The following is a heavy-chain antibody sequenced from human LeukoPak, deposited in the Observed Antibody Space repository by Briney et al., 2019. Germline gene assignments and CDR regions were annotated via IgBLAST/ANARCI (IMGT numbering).Heavy chain of an antibody. CDR2: INDSGST. CDR3: ARQYYDILTGNSPFDY. Sequence: SETLSLTCAVYGGSFGGYYWSWIRQPPGKGLEWIGEINDSGSTNYIPSLKSRVTISVDRSKNQFSLWLSSVTTADTAVYYCARQYYDILTGNSPFDYWGQGTPVTVSS. D-gene: IGHD3-9*01. J-gene: IGHJ4*02. CDR1: GGSFGGYY. V-gene: IGHV4-34*01.